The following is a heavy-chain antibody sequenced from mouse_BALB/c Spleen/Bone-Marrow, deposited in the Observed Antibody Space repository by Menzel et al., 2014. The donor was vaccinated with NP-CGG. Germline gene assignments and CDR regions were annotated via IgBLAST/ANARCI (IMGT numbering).Heavy chain of an antibody. Sequence: VHLVESGPGLVQPSQSLSITCTVSGFSLTGNGVHWVRQSPGKGLEWLGVIWRGGSTDYNAAFMSRLTITKDNSKNQVFFKMNSLQGDDTAMYYCAKGGITTVWYFDAWGAGTTVTVSS. D-gene: IGHD1-1*01. CDR2: IWRGGST. CDR3: AKGGITTVWYFDA. CDR1: GFSLTGNG. J-gene: IGHJ1*01. V-gene: IGHV2-5*01.